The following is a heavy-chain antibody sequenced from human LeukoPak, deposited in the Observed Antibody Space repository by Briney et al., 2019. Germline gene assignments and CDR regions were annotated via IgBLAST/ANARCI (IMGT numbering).Heavy chain of an antibody. CDR1: GYSFTSYW. CDR3: ARSDTAMVTPYYYYGMDV. CDR2: IYPGDSDT. J-gene: IGHJ6*02. Sequence: GESLKISCKGSGYSFTSYWIGWVRQMPGKGLEWMGIIYPGDSDTRYSPSFQGQVTISADKSISTAYLQWSSLKASDTAMYYCARSDTAMVTPYYYYGMDVWGQGTTATVSS. V-gene: IGHV5-51*01. D-gene: IGHD5-18*01.